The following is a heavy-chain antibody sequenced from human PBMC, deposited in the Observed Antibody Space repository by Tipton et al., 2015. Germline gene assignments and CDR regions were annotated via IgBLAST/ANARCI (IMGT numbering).Heavy chain of an antibody. D-gene: IGHD4-17*01. CDR1: GDSINRYY. CDR2: IYYTGST. Sequence: TLSLTCSVSGDSINRYYWSWIRQPPGKGLECIGYIYYTGSTHYNPSLKSRVTISVDTSKSQFFLNLTSVTAADTAFYYCARGTYGGYIQSHWGQGTPVTVSS. CDR3: ARGTYGGYIQSH. J-gene: IGHJ4*02. V-gene: IGHV4-59*12.